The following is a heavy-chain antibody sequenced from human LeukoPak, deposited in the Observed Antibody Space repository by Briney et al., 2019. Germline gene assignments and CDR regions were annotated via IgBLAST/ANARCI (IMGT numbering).Heavy chain of an antibody. CDR3: ARVAVAGPTGWFDP. V-gene: IGHV3-21*01. J-gene: IGHJ5*02. Sequence: GGSLRLSCAASGFTVSSYALSWVRQAPGKGLEWVSSISSTSAYIYYAESVKGRFSISRDNVDNVVHLQMSSLRNEDTAFYYCARVAVAGPTGWFDPWGQGTLVTVSS. CDR1: GFTVSSYA. D-gene: IGHD6-19*01. CDR2: ISSTSAYI.